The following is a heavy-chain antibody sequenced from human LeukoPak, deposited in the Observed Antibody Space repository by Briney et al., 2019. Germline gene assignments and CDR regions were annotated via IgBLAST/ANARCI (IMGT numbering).Heavy chain of an antibody. CDR1: GFTFSSYA. J-gene: IGHJ4*02. CDR2: ISGSGGAS. CDR3: ARVDRGNYDY. D-gene: IGHD1-7*01. V-gene: IGHV3-23*01. Sequence: GGSLRLSCAASGFTFSSYAMSWVRQAPGKGLEWVSAISGSGGASYYADSVKGRFTISRKNSKNTLFLQMNSLRVEDTAVYYGARVDRGNYDYWGKGTLLTVSS.